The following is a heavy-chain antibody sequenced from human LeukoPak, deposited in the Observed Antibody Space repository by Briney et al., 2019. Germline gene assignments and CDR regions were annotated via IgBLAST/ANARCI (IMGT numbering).Heavy chain of an antibody. J-gene: IGHJ4*02. CDR3: AREFNTIGNFDY. CDR2: IYVTGNYI. D-gene: IGHD1-14*01. CDR1: GFTFSRFS. V-gene: IGHV3-21*01. Sequence: GGSLRLSCATSGFTFSRFSFRWVRQAPGKGLEWVASIYVTGNYIYYADSVKGRVTISRDNAKNSVFLQMNSLRVEDTAVYYCAREFNTIGNFDYWGQGALATVSS.